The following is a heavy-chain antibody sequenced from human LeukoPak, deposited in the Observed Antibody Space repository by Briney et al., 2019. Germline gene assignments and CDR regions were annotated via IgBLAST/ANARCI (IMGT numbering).Heavy chain of an antibody. V-gene: IGHV3-23*01. D-gene: IGHD6-19*01. CDR1: GFTFSNYA. CDR3: ARRSGIAVAGAFDY. CDR2: INGRGGST. Sequence: GGSLRLSCAASGFTFSNYAMSWVRQAPGKGLEWVSSINGRGGSTYYADSVKGRFTISRDNSKNTLYLQMNSLRAEDTAIYYCARRSGIAVAGAFDYWGQGTLVTVSS. J-gene: IGHJ4*02.